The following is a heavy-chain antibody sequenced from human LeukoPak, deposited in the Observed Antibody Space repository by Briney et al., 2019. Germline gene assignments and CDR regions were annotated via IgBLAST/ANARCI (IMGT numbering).Heavy chain of an antibody. CDR2: IYYSGST. J-gene: IGHJ3*02. Sequence: PSETLSLTCTVSGGSISSYYWSWIRQPPGKGLEWIGYIYYSGSTNYNPSLKSRVTISVDTSKNQFSLKLTSVTAADTAMYYCAREGGINSLGLRDTFDIWGQGTMVTVSS. D-gene: IGHD3-16*01. CDR1: GGSISSYY. CDR3: AREGGINSLGLRDTFDI. V-gene: IGHV4-59*01.